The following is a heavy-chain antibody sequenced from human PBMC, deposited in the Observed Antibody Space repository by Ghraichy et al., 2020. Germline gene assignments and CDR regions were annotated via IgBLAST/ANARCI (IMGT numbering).Heavy chain of an antibody. CDR1: GYTFTSYG. Sequence: ASVKVSCKASGYTFTSYGISWVRQAPGQGLEWMGWISAYNGNTNYAQKLQGRVTMTTDTSTSTAYMELRSLRSDDTAVYYCARDTTGGLRFLDSVWFDPWGQGTLVTVSS. V-gene: IGHV1-18*01. CDR3: ARDTTGGLRFLDSVWFDP. D-gene: IGHD3-3*01. CDR2: ISAYNGNT. J-gene: IGHJ5*02.